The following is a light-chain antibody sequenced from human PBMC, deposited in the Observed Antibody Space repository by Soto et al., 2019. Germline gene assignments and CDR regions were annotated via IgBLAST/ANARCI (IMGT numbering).Light chain of an antibody. CDR3: AVWDDSPFV. Sequence: QLVLTQPPSASGTPGQRVTISCSGSSSNIGSNYVYWYQQLPGTAPKLLIYRNNQRPSGVPDRFSGSKSGTSASLAISGLRSEDEADYYCAVWDDSPFVFGTGTKVTVL. V-gene: IGLV1-47*01. CDR2: RNN. J-gene: IGLJ1*01. CDR1: SSNIGSNY.